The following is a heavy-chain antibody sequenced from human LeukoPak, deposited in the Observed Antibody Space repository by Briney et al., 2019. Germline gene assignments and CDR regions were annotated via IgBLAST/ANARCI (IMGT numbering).Heavy chain of an antibody. J-gene: IGHJ4*02. Sequence: TSETLSLTCAVSGGSISSGGYSWSWIRQPPGKGLEWIGEINHSGSTNYNPSLKSRVTISVDTSKNQFSLKLSSVTAADTAVYYCARGANYYDSSGCSATFDYWAREPWSPSPQ. CDR3: ARGANYYDSSGCSATFDY. CDR2: INHSGST. D-gene: IGHD3-22*01. CDR1: GGSISSGGYS. V-gene: IGHV4-34*01.